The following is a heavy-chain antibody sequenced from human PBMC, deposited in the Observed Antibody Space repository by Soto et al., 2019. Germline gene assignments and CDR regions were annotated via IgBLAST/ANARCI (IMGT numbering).Heavy chain of an antibody. CDR3: SFQESTTVTTFEY. CDR2: IKSKIDGGTT. D-gene: IGHD4-17*01. V-gene: IGHV3-15*01. CDR1: GFSFSNAW. J-gene: IGHJ4*01. Sequence: GGSLRLSCEASGFSFSNAWMSWIRQAPGKGLEWVGRIKSKIDGGTTDYAAPVKGRFTISRDDSKNTLYLQMNSLKTEDTAVYYCSFQESTTVTTFEYWGHGTLVTVSS.